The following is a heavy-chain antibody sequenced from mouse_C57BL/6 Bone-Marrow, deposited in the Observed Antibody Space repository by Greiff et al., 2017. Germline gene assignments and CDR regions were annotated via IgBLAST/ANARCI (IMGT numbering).Heavy chain of an antibody. CDR1: GYTFTDYY. D-gene: IGHD4-1*01. CDR3: ARGLGPFAY. CDR2: INPNNGGT. Sequence: VQLKQSGPELVKPGASVKISCKASGYTFTDYYMNWVKQSHGKSLEWIGDINPNNGGTSYNQKFKGKATLTVDKSSSTAYMELRSLTSEDSAVYYCARGLGPFAYWGQGTLVTVSA. J-gene: IGHJ3*01. V-gene: IGHV1-26*01.